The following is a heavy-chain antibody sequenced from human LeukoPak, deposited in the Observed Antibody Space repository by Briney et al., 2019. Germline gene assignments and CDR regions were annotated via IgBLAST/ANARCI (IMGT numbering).Heavy chain of an antibody. CDR1: GYTFTGYY. CDR2: INPNSGGT. V-gene: IGHV1-2*02. J-gene: IGHJ4*02. CDR3: ARDTKVTTSLVY. Sequence: ASVKVSCKASGYTFTGYYMHWVRQAPGQGLEWMGWINPNSGGTNYAQKFQGRVTMTRDASISTAYMELSRLRSDDTAVYYCARDTKVTTSLVYWGQGTLVTVSS. D-gene: IGHD4-17*01.